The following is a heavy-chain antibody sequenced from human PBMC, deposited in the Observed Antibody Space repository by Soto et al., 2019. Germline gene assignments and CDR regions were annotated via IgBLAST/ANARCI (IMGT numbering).Heavy chain of an antibody. V-gene: IGHV1-3*01. D-gene: IGHD1-26*01. J-gene: IGHJ4*02. CDR1: GYTFTHYA. Sequence: ASVKVSCKTSGYTFTHYAIHSVRQAPGQSLEWMGWINAGHGTTQYSPKFQGRASITRDTSATTASMELNNLRYEDTAVYFCARSPYSGSYYGPYDYWGQGTLVTVSS. CDR2: INAGHGTT. CDR3: ARSPYSGSYYGPYDY.